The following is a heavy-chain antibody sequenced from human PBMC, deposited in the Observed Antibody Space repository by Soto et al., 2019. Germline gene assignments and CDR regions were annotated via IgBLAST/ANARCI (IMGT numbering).Heavy chain of an antibody. CDR3: ARERSSNFDY. J-gene: IGHJ4*02. Sequence: QVQLQESGPGLVKPSQTLSLTCTVSGGSISSGNYYWSWIRQPPGKGLEWIGYIYYSGSTYYNPYLKSRVSISVYTSKNQFSLELSSVTAADTAVYYCARERSSNFDYWGQGTLVTVSS. V-gene: IGHV4-30-4*01. CDR1: GGSISSGNYY. CDR2: IYYSGST. D-gene: IGHD4-17*01.